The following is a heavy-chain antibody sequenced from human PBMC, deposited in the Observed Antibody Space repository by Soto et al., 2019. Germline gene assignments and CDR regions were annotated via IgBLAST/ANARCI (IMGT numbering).Heavy chain of an antibody. J-gene: IGHJ4*02. D-gene: IGHD3-10*01. CDR3: AHSRNLITEDAQVGDFDY. CDR2: IYWDDDE. Sequence: QITLKESGPTLVKPTQTLTLTCDFSGFSLTTGGVGVGWVRQPPGEALEWLALIYWDDDERYNPSLKTRLTLTHEPSKNQVGLIKNHKDPVDTSTYYCAHSRNLITEDAQVGDFDYWGQGTLVTVSS. CDR1: GFSLTTGGVG. V-gene: IGHV2-5*02.